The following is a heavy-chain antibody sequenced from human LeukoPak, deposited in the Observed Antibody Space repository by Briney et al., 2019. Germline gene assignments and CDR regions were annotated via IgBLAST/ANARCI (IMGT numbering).Heavy chain of an antibody. CDR3: AKERGGDGYNLPFDY. V-gene: IGHV3-23*01. J-gene: IGHJ4*02. CDR2: ISGSGGST. Sequence: PGGSLRLSCAASGFTSSSYAMSWVRQAPGKGLEWVSAISGSGGSTYYADSVKGRFTISRDNSKNTLYLQMNSLRAEDTAVHYCAKERGGDGYNLPFDYWGQGTLVTVSS. D-gene: IGHD5-24*01. CDR1: GFTSSSYA.